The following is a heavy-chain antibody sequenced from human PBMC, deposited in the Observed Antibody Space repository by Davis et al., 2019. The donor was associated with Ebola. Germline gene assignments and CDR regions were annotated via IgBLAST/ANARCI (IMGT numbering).Heavy chain of an antibody. CDR2: INPNSGGT. CDR3: ARGGYGDYVGVGMDV. V-gene: IGHV1-2*02. J-gene: IGHJ4*02. D-gene: IGHD4-17*01. CDR1: GYTFTGYY. Sequence: ASVKVSCKASGYTFTGYYMHWVRQAPGQGLEWMGWINPNSGGTNYAQKFQGRVTMTRDTSISTAYMELSRLRSDDTAVYYCARGGYGDYVGVGMDVWGQGTLVTVSS.